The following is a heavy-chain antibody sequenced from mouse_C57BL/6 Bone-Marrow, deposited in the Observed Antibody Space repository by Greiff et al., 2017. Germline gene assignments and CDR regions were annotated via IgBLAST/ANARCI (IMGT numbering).Heavy chain of an antibody. D-gene: IGHD1-1*01. CDR1: GYTFTSYW. CDR2: IDPNSGGT. J-gene: IGHJ4*01. Sequence: QVQLQQPGAELVKPGASVKLSCKASGYTFTSYWMPWVKQRPGRGLEWIGRIDPNSGGTKYNEKFKSKATLTVDKPSSTAYMQLSSLTSEDSADYYCAISYYYGSSYGNYARDYWGQGTSVTVSS. CDR3: AISYYYGSSYGNYARDY. V-gene: IGHV1-72*01.